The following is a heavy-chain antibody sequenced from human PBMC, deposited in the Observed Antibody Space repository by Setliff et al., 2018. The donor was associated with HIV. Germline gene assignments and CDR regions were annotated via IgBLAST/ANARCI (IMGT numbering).Heavy chain of an antibody. Sequence: PSETLSLTCTVSGGSISSGGYYGSWIRQSAGKGLEWIGRIYSSGSTNYNPSLNSRVTISVDTSKNQLSLKLSSVTAADTAVYYCAREIYGGNSRPFDYWGQGTLVTVSS. CDR2: IYSSGST. D-gene: IGHD4-17*01. V-gene: IGHV4-61*10. J-gene: IGHJ4*02. CDR3: AREIYGGNSRPFDY. CDR1: GGSISSGGYY.